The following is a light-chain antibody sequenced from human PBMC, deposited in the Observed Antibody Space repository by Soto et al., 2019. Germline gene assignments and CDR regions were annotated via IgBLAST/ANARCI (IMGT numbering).Light chain of an antibody. V-gene: IGLV2-14*01. CDR3: NSYTSRGTKV. Sequence: QSALTQPASVSGSPGQSITISCTGTSGDVGGYDYVSWYQQSPGKAPKLIIYEVSKRPSGVTNRFSGSKSDNTASLPISGLQAEDEDDYYCNSYTSRGTKVFGTGTKVTVL. CDR2: EVS. J-gene: IGLJ1*01. CDR1: SGDVGGYDY.